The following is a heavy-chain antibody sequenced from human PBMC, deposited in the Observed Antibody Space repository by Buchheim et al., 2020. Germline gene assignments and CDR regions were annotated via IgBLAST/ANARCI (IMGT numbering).Heavy chain of an antibody. D-gene: IGHD3-9*01. V-gene: IGHV4-31*03. CDR2: IYYSGST. CDR1: GGSISSGGYY. J-gene: IGHJ5*02. CDR3: ARVGGPYDILTGYIVTRFDP. Sequence: QVQLQESGPGLVKPSQTLSLTCTVSGGSISSGGYYWSWIRQHPGKGLEWIGYIYYSGSTYYNPSLKSRVTISVETSKKQVSLKLSSVTAADTAVYYCARVGGPYDILTGYIVTRFDPWGQGTL.